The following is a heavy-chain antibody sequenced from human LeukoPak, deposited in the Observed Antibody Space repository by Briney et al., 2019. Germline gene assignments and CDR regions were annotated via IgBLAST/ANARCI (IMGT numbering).Heavy chain of an antibody. CDR3: ARGGRGDFWSGYYLDY. V-gene: IGHV4-39*07. D-gene: IGHD3-3*01. J-gene: IGHJ4*02. CDR1: GGSFTSSSYY. CDR2: IYYDGNT. Sequence: PSETLSLTCSVSGGSFTSSSYYWGWIRQPPGKGLEWIGSIYYDGNTYYNPSLKSQVTISVDTSKNQFSLKLSSVTAADTAVYYCARGGRGDFWSGYYLDYWGQGTLVTVSS.